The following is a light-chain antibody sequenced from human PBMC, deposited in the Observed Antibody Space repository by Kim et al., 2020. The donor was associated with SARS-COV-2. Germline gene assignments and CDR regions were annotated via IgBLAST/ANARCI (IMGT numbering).Light chain of an antibody. CDR1: QRVSSSY. CDR3: QQYGSSLLT. J-gene: IGKJ4*01. CDR2: DAS. V-gene: IGKV3D-20*01. Sequence: EIVLTQSPATLSLSPGERATLSCGASQRVSSSYLAWYQQKPGLAPRLLIYDASSRATGIPDRFSGSGSGTDFTLTISRLEPEDFAVYYCQQYGSSLLTFGGGTKVDIK.